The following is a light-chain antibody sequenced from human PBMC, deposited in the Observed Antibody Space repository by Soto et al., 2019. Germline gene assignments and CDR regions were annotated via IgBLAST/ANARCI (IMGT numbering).Light chain of an antibody. J-gene: IGLJ3*02. V-gene: IGLV2-8*01. CDR1: SSDVGRYNF. Sequence: QSALTQPPSASGSPGQSVTISCTGTSSDVGRYNFVAWYQQHPGQAPKVILYDVIKRPSGVPDRFSGSKSGNTASLTVSGLQAEDEADYHCSSYAGGNTGVFGGGTKLTVL. CDR2: DVI. CDR3: SSYAGGNTGV.